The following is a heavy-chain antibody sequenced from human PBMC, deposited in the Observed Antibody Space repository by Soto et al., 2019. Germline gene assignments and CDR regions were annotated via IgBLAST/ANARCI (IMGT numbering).Heavy chain of an antibody. CDR2: ISADNGNT. CDR1: GYTFTSYG. D-gene: IGHD2-15*01. J-gene: IGHJ4*02. CDR3: ARVQLRYCSGGSCYSLSAY. V-gene: IGHV1-18*01. Sequence: QVQLVQSGAEVKKPGASVKVSCKASGYTFTSYGISWVRQAPGQGLEWMGWISADNGNTNYAQKLQGRVTMTTDTATRRAYMELWSLTSDGTAVHYCARVQLRYCSGGSCYSLSAYWGQGTLVTVSS.